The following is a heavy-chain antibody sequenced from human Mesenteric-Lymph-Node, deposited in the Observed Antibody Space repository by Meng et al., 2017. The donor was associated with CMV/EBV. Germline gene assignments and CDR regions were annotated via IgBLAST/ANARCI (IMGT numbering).Heavy chain of an antibody. CDR3: ARHYDFWSGNPSTKFDY. Sequence: SPFNSYAMSWVRQAPGKGLEWVSVISGNGDTTYYADSVKGRFTISRDNSKNTLYLQMNSLRAEDTAVYYCARHYDFWSGNPSTKFDYWGQGTLVTVSS. D-gene: IGHD3-3*01. CDR1: SPFNSYA. J-gene: IGHJ4*02. CDR2: ISGNGDTT. V-gene: IGHV3-23*01.